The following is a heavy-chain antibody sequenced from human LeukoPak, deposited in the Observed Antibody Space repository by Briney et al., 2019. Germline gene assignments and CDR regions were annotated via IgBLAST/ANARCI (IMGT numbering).Heavy chain of an antibody. J-gene: IGHJ4*02. CDR3: ARGVGYYDSHPFFDY. CDR2: INHSGST. CDR1: GGSFSGYY. V-gene: IGHV4-34*01. D-gene: IGHD3-22*01. Sequence: SETLSLTCAVYGGSFSGYYWSWIRQPPGKGLEWIGEINHSGSTNYNPSLKSRVTISVDTSKNQFSLKLSSVTAADTAVYYCARGVGYYDSHPFFDYWGQGTLVTVSS.